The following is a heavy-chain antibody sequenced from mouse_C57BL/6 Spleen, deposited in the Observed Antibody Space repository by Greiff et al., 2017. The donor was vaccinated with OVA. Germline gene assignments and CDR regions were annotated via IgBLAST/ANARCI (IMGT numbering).Heavy chain of an antibody. Sequence: EVQLVESEGGLVQPGSSMKLSCTASGFTFSDYYMAWVRQVPEKGLEWVANINYDGSSTYYLDSLKSRFIISRDNAKNILYLQMSSLKSEDTATYYCAREGEEYFDVWGTGTTVTVSS. CDR2: INYDGSST. CDR3: AREGEEYFDV. CDR1: GFTFSDYY. J-gene: IGHJ1*03. V-gene: IGHV5-16*01.